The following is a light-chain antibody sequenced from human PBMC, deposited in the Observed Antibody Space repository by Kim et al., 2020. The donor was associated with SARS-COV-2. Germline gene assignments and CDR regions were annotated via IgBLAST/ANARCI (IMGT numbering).Light chain of an antibody. CDR2: TAS. J-gene: IGKJ2*01. Sequence: STAVGARVTITCRASQSISSWLAGYQQKPGKAPKLLIWTASILQSGVPSRFSGSGSGTEFTLTISRLQPDDFTTYYCQQYHSYPYTFGQGTKLEI. V-gene: IGKV1-5*03. CDR3: QQYHSYPYT. CDR1: QSISSW.